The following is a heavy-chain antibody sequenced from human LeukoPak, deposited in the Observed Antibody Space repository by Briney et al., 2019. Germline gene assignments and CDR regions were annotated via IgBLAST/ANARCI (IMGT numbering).Heavy chain of an antibody. CDR1: GFTFSSYS. V-gene: IGHV3-48*04. J-gene: IGHJ4*02. Sequence: GGSLRLSCAASGFTFSSYSMTWVRQAPGKGLEWVSYISSSGSTIYYGDSVKGRFTISRDNAKNSLYLQMNSLRAEDTAVYYCARIMGYPPASYCSSTSCPDYWGQGTLVTVSS. CDR3: ARIMGYPPASYCSSTSCPDY. D-gene: IGHD2-2*01. CDR2: ISSSGSTI.